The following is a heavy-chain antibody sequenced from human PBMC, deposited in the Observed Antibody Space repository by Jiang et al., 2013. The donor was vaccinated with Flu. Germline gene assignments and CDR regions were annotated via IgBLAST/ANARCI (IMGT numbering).Heavy chain of an antibody. CDR3: ARHGTQFGGANT. V-gene: IGHV4-39*01. Sequence: SRVTISVDTSKNQFSLKLSSVSAADTAVYYCARHGTQFGGANTWGQGTLVTVSS. J-gene: IGHJ5*02. D-gene: IGHD3-16*01.